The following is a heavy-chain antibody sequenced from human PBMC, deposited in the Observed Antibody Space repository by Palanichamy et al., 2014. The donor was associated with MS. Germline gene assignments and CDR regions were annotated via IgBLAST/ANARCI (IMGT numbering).Heavy chain of an antibody. Sequence: EVQLLESGGGLVQPGGSLRLSCAASGFSFSNYAMSWVRQAPGKGLEWVSSISGNGDNTYYADSVKGRLTISRDNSKNTLNLQMNSLRVDDTAVYYCAKNRGYCSGGTCYSDYWGQGTLVTVSS. CDR2: ISGNGDNT. J-gene: IGHJ4*02. D-gene: IGHD2-15*01. CDR1: GFSFSNYA. CDR3: AKNRGYCSGGTCYSDY. V-gene: IGHV3-23*01.